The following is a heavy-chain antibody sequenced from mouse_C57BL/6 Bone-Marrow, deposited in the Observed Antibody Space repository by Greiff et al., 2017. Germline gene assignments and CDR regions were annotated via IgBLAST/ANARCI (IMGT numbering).Heavy chain of an antibody. J-gene: IGHJ2*01. V-gene: IGHV1-18*01. CDR2: INPNNGGT. D-gene: IGHD1-1*01. CDR3: ARSAGTVVAHFDY. Sequence: EVQLQQSGPELVKPGASVKIPCKASGYTFTDYNMDWVKQSPGKSLEWIGDINPNNGGTIYNQKFKGKATLTADKSSSTAYMELRSLTSEDTAVYYCARSAGTVVAHFDYWGQGTTLTVSS. CDR1: GYTFTDYN.